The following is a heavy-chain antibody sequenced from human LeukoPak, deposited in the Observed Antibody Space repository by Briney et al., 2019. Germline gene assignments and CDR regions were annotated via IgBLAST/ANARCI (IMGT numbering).Heavy chain of an antibody. V-gene: IGHV3-30-3*01. CDR1: GFTFSSYA. Sequence: PGRSLRLSCAASGFTFSSYAMHWVRQAPGKGLEWVAVISYDGSNKYYADSAKGRFTISRDNSKNTLYLQMNSLRAEDTAVYYCARETYYYDSSRRNAFDIWGQGTMVTVSS. D-gene: IGHD3-22*01. J-gene: IGHJ3*02. CDR3: ARETYYYDSSRRNAFDI. CDR2: ISYDGSNK.